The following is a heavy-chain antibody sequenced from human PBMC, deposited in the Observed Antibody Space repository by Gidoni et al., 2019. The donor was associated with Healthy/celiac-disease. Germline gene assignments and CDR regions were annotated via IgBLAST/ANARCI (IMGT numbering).Heavy chain of an antibody. J-gene: IGHJ3*02. D-gene: IGHD6-13*01. Sequence: EVQLLESGGGLVQPGGSLRLSCAASGFTFSSYAISWVRQAPGKGREWVSAISGSGGSTYYADSVKGRFTISRDNSKNTLYLQMNSLRAEDTAVYYCATLPGYSSSWYFPPDAFDIWGQGTMVTVSS. CDR3: ATLPGYSSSWYFPPDAFDI. V-gene: IGHV3-23*01. CDR2: ISGSGGST. CDR1: GFTFSSYA.